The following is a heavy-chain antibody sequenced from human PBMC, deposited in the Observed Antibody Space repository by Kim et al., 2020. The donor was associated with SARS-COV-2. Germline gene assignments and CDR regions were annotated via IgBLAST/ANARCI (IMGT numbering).Heavy chain of an antibody. V-gene: IGHV1-3*01. CDR2: NT. D-gene: IGHD6-19*01. CDR3: AREAVAGSFDY. J-gene: IGHJ4*02. Sequence: NTRYSQKFQAIVSITRDTSATTAYLELSGLRSEDTAVYYCAREAVAGSFDYWGQGTLVTVSS.